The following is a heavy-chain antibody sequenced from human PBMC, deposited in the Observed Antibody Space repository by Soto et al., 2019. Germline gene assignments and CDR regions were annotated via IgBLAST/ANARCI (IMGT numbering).Heavy chain of an antibody. CDR1: GYTFTSYY. D-gene: IGHD3-3*01. CDR3: ARTHRDYDFWSGYSDLNWFDP. CDR2: INPSGGST. V-gene: IGHV1-46*01. Sequence: GASVKVSCKASGYTFTSYYMHWVRQAPGQGLEWMGIINPSGGSTSYAQKFQGRVTMTRDTSTSTVYMELSSLRSEDTAVYYWARTHRDYDFWSGYSDLNWFDPWGQGTLVTVSS. J-gene: IGHJ5*02.